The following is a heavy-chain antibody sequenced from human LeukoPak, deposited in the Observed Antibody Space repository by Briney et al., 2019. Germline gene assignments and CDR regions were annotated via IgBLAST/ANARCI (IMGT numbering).Heavy chain of an antibody. CDR1: GYTFTSYD. D-gene: IGHD3-22*01. Sequence: GASVKVSCKASGYTFTSYDINWVRQATGQELEWMGWMNPNSGNTGYAQKFQGRVTMTRNTSISTAYMELSSLRSEDTAVYYCARGRYDSSGYYYFLLWGQGTLVTVSS. CDR3: ARGRYDSSGYYYFLL. J-gene: IGHJ4*02. CDR2: MNPNSGNT. V-gene: IGHV1-8*01.